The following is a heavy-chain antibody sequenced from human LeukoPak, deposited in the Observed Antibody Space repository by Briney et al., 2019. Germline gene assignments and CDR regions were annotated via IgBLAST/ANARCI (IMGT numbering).Heavy chain of an antibody. D-gene: IGHD1-26*01. Sequence: GGSLRLSCAASGFTFSSYAMSWVRQAPGKGLEWVSAISGSGGSTYYADSVKGRFTISRDNSKNTLYLQMNSLRAEDTAVYYCARAPSGSYLPDYYYYGMDVWGQGTTVTVSS. CDR2: ISGSGGST. V-gene: IGHV3-23*01. J-gene: IGHJ6*02. CDR1: GFTFSSYA. CDR3: ARAPSGSYLPDYYYYGMDV.